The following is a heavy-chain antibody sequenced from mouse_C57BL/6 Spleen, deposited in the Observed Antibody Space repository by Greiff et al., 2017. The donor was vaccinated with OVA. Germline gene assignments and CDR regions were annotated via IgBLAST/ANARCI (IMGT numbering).Heavy chain of an antibody. V-gene: IGHV1-52*01. CDR2: IDPSDSET. Sequence: QVQLQQPGAELVRPGSSVKLSCKASGYTFTSYWLHWVKQRPIQGLEWIGNIDPSDSETHYNQKFKDKAPLTVDKSSSTAYMQLSSLSSEDSAVYYCAMTLYYGSSRAFAYWGQGTLVTVSA. CDR1: GYTFTSYW. J-gene: IGHJ3*01. D-gene: IGHD1-1*01. CDR3: AMTLYYGSSRAFAY.